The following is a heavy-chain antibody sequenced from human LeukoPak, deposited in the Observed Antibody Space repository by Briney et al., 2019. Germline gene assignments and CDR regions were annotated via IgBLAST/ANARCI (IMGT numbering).Heavy chain of an antibody. D-gene: IGHD6-19*01. CDR1: GSRFTSYW. V-gene: IGHV5-51*01. CDR3: AGQRAVALDP. J-gene: IGHJ5*02. Sequence: GESLKVSCKGSGSRFTSYWIGWVRQMPGKGLEWMGIIYPGDSDTRYSPSFQGQVTISADKSISTAYLQWSSLKASDTVMYYCAGQRAVALDPWGQGTLVTVSS. CDR2: IYPGDSDT.